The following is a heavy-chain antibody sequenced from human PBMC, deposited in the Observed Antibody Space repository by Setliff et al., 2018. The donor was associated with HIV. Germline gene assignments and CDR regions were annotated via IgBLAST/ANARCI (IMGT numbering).Heavy chain of an antibody. CDR2: ITSTSRYI. CDR3: ARDAYGDSYFDY. J-gene: IGHJ4*02. CDR1: GFTFSSYA. D-gene: IGHD4-17*01. Sequence: GGSLRLSCAASGFTFSSYAMSWVRQAPGKGLDWVSSITSTSRYIDYADSLRGRFTISRDNARNSLYLHLRALGAEDTAIYYCARDAYGDSYFDYWGQGTLVTVSS. V-gene: IGHV3-21*01.